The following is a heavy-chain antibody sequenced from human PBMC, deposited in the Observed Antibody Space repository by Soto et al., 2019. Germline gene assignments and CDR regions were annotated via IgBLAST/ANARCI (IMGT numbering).Heavy chain of an antibody. CDR3: ARAVGYYYGMDV. Sequence: QVQLVQSGAEVKKPGASVKVSCKASGYIFINYGINWVRQAPGQGLEWMGWISAYNGNTNYAQKLQGRVTMTTDTSTSTAYMGLRSLRSDDTAVYYCARAVGYYYGMDVWGQGTTVTVSS. J-gene: IGHJ6*02. D-gene: IGHD2-15*01. CDR2: ISAYNGNT. CDR1: GYIFINYG. V-gene: IGHV1-18*01.